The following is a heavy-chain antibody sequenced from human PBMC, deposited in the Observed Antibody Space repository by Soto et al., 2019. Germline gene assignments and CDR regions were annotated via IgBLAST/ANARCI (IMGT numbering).Heavy chain of an antibody. V-gene: IGHV3-23*01. CDR2: ISGSGRTT. CDR3: AKFRGPANSYYSLGV. J-gene: IGHJ6*03. Sequence: EVQLFESGGGLVQPGGSLRLSCAASGFTFGSYAMNWLRQAPGRGLECVSFISGSGRTTYYADSVKGRFTVSRDNSKNTLYRQMSILSAEDTALYYCAKFRGPANSYYSLGVWGKGTTVTVSS. D-gene: IGHD2-2*01. CDR1: GFTFGSYA.